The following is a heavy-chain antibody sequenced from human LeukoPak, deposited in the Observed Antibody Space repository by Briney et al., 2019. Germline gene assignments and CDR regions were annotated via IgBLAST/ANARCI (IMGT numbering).Heavy chain of an antibody. J-gene: IGHJ5*02. V-gene: IGHV4-4*07. D-gene: IGHD3-16*01. Sequence: PSETLSFTCTVSGGSINSYYWSWIRQPAGKGLEWIGRIYASGSTNYNPSLKSRVTMSVDTSKNQFSLKLSSVTAADTAVYYCAREGGVRNGTGFDPWGQGTLVTVSS. CDR2: IYASGST. CDR1: GGSINSYY. CDR3: AREGGVRNGTGFDP.